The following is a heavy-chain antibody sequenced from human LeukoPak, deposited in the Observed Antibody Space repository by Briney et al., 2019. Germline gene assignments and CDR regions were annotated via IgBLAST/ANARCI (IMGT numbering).Heavy chain of an antibody. CDR1: GGSISSYY. CDR3: ARSRGYSSGWHFTGD. V-gene: IGHV4-59*08. Sequence: SETLSLTCTVSGGSISSYYWSWIRQPPGKGLEWIGYIYYSGSTNYNPSLKSRVTISVDTSKNQFSLKLGSVTAADTAVYYCARSRGYSSGWHFTGDWGQGTLVTVSS. J-gene: IGHJ4*02. CDR2: IYYSGST. D-gene: IGHD6-19*01.